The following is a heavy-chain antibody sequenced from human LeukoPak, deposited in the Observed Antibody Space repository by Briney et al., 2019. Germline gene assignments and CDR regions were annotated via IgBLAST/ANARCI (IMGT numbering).Heavy chain of an antibody. CDR2: ISYDGSNK. Sequence: GRSLRLSCAASGFTFSSYAMHWVRQAPGKGLEWVAVISYDGSNKYYADPVKGRFTISRDNSKNTLYLQMNSLRAEDTAVYYCARDNVDTAMVTDSNWFDPWGQGTLVTVSS. CDR3: ARDNVDTAMVTDSNWFDP. D-gene: IGHD5-18*01. CDR1: GFTFSSYA. V-gene: IGHV3-30-3*01. J-gene: IGHJ5*02.